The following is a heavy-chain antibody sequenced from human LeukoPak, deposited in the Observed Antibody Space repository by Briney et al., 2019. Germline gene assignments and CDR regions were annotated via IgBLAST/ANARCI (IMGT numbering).Heavy chain of an antibody. J-gene: IGHJ4*02. CDR3: ATLRYFDWLLGDY. CDR2: TYYSGST. V-gene: IGHV4-39*01. Sequence: SETLSLTCTVSGGSISSSSYYWGWIRQPPGKGLEWIGSTYYSGSTYYNPSLKSRVTISVDTSKNQFSLKLSSVTAADTAVYYCATLRYFDWLLGDYWGQGTLVTVSS. D-gene: IGHD3-9*01. CDR1: GGSISSSSYY.